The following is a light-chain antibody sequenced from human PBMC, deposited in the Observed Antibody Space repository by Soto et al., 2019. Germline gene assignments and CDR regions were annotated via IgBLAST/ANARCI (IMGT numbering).Light chain of an antibody. V-gene: IGLV2-14*01. CDR3: SSYTSSIPFYV. CDR2: DVS. J-gene: IGLJ1*01. Sequence: QSALTEPASVSGSPGQSITISCTGTSSDVGGYNYVSWYQQHPGKAPKLMIYDVSNRPSGVSNRFSGSKSGNTASLTISGLQAEAEADYYCSSYTSSIPFYVFGTGTKVTVL. CDR1: SSDVGGYNY.